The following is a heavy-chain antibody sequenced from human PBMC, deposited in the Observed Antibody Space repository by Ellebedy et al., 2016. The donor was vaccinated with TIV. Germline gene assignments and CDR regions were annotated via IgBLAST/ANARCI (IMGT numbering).Heavy chain of an antibody. CDR2: ISYDGRNK. J-gene: IGHJ4*02. CDR1: GLTFSNLG. Sequence: GESLKISCAASGLTFSNLGAHWFRQAPGGGLEWVAVISYDGRNKYYAEPVKGRFTISRDDAKETLYLQMDSLRPDDTATYYCASVLLGESFDYWGQGTLVTVSS. CDR3: ASVLLGESFDY. D-gene: IGHD3-16*01. V-gene: IGHV3-30*01.